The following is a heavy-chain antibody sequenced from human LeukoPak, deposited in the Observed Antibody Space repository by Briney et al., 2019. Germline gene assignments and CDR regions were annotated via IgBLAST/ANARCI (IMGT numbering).Heavy chain of an antibody. V-gene: IGHV1-18*01. J-gene: IGHJ4*02. CDR1: GYTFTSYG. Sequence: ASVKVSCKASGYTFTSYGISWVRLAPGQGLEGMGWISAYNGNTNYAQKLQGRVTMTTDTSTSTAYLELRSLRSDDTAVYYCARQRSSELLADYWGQGTLVTVSS. CDR3: ARQRSSELLADY. D-gene: IGHD1-26*01. CDR2: ISAYNGNT.